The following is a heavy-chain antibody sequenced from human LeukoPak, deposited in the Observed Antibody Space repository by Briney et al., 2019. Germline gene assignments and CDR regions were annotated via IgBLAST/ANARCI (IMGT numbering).Heavy chain of an antibody. V-gene: IGHV3-23*01. CDR3: AKDRALGVVVAAPWFDP. CDR2: ISGSGGST. CDR1: GFTFSSYA. J-gene: IGHJ5*02. Sequence: GGSLRLSCAASGFTFSSYAMSWVRQAPGKGLEWVSAISGSGGSTYYADSVKGRFTISRDNSKNTLYLQMNSLRAEDTAVYYCAKDRALGVVVAAPWFDPWGQGTLVTVSS. D-gene: IGHD2-15*01.